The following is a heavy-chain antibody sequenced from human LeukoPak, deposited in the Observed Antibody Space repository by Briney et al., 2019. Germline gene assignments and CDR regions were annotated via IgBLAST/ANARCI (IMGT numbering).Heavy chain of an antibody. J-gene: IGHJ1*01. CDR1: GFTFSSYG. CDR2: ISGSGGST. V-gene: IGHV3-23*01. Sequence: GGSLRLSCAASGFTFSSYGMSWVRQAPGKGLEWVSAISGSGGSTYYADSVKGRFTISRDNSKNTLYLQMNSLRAEDTAVYYCAKDEGIVGANRGYFQHWGQGTLVTVSS. CDR3: AKDEGIVGANRGYFQH. D-gene: IGHD1-26*01.